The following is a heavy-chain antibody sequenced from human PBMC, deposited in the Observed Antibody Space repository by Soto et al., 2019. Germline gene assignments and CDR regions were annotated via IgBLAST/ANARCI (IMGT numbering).Heavy chain of an antibody. J-gene: IGHJ3*02. CDR1: GFTFSSYW. CDR2: IKQDGSEK. CDR3: ARDWSPPGFGDAFDI. V-gene: IGHV3-7*01. D-gene: IGHD3-10*01. Sequence: GGSLRLSCAASGFTFSSYWMSWVRQAPGKGLEWVANIKQDGSEKYYVDSVKGRFTISRDNAKNSLYLQMNSLRAEDTAVYYCARDWSPPGFGDAFDIWGQGTMVTVSS.